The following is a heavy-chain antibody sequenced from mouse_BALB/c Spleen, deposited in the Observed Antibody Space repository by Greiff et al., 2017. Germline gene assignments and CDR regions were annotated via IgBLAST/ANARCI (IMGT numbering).Heavy chain of an antibody. J-gene: IGHJ2*01. CDR2: ISSGGSYT. CDR3: ARGNYRSVYFDY. CDR1: GFTFSSYA. Sequence: EVKLMESGGGLVKPGGSLKLSCAASGFTFSSYAMSWVRQTPEKRLEWVATISSGGSYTYYPDSVKGRFTISRDDAKNTLYLQMSSLRSEDTAMYYCARGNYRSVYFDYWGQGTTLTVSS. V-gene: IGHV5-9-3*01. D-gene: IGHD2-14*01.